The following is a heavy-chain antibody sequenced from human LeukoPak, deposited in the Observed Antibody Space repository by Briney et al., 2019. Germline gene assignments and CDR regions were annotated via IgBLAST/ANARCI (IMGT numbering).Heavy chain of an antibody. Sequence: PSETLSLTCTVSGGSISSGGYSWSWIRQHPGKGLEWIGYIYYSGSTYYNPSLKSRVTISVDTSKNQFSLKLSSVTAADTAVYYCARAAGSPPYWYFDLWGRGTLVTVSS. CDR2: IYYSGST. V-gene: IGHV4-31*03. D-gene: IGHD6-19*01. CDR1: GGSISSGGYS. J-gene: IGHJ2*01. CDR3: ARAAGSPPYWYFDL.